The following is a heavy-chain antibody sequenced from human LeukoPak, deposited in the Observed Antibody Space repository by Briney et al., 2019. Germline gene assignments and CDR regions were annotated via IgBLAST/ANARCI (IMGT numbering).Heavy chain of an antibody. J-gene: IGHJ4*02. CDR2: INQSGRT. Sequence: PSETLSLTCTVSSGSISSGSYYWSWIRQPPGKGLEWIGEINQSGRTNYNPSLKSRVTISVDTSKNQFSLKLSSVTAADTAVYYCAGLKWWRGMNDYWGQGTLVTVSS. V-gene: IGHV4-39*07. CDR1: SGSISSGSYY. D-gene: IGHD2-15*01. CDR3: AGLKWWRGMNDY.